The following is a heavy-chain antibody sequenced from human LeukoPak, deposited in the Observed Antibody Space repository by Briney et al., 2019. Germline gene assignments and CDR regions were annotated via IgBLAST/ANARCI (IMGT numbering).Heavy chain of an antibody. V-gene: IGHV1-2*06. J-gene: IGHJ4*02. Sequence: GASVKVSCTASGYTFTGYYMHWVRQAPGQGLEWMGRINPNSGGTNYAQKFQGRVTMTRDTSISSAYMELSRLRSDDTAVYYCARVSPLDARVTAIDYWGQGTLVTVSS. CDR1: GYTFTGYY. CDR2: INPNSGGT. D-gene: IGHD1-14*01. CDR3: ARVSPLDARVTAIDY.